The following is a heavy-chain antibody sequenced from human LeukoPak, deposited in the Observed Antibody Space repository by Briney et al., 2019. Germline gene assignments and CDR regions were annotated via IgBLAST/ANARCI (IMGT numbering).Heavy chain of an antibody. V-gene: IGHV3-66*02. J-gene: IGHJ6*02. CDR1: GFTVSSNY. CDR3: ASSEQVPYYYGIDV. CDR2: IYSGGST. Sequence: GGSLRLSCAASGFTVSSNYMSWVRQAPGKGLEWVSVIYSGGSTYYADSVKGRFTISRDNSKNTLYLQMNSLRAEDTAVYYCASSEQVPYYYGIDVWGQGTTVTVSS. D-gene: IGHD1-26*01.